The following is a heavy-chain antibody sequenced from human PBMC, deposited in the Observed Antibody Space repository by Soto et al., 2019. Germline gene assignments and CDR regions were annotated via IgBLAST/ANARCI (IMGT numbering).Heavy chain of an antibody. J-gene: IGHJ6*02. D-gene: IGHD3-10*01. V-gene: IGHV3-11*06. CDR3: AKDPQALWFGSWGVVRYGMDV. CDR2: ISPSSSHT. CDR1: GFTFSDYY. Sequence: GGSLRLSCAASGFTFSDYYLSWIRQAPGKGLEWISYISPSSSHTNYAYSVRGRFTISRDNSKNTLYLQMNSLRAEDTAVYYCAKDPQALWFGSWGVVRYGMDVWGQGTTVTVSS.